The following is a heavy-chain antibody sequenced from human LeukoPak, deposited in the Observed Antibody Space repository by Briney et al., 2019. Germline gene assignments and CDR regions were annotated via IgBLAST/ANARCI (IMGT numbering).Heavy chain of an antibody. J-gene: IGHJ4*02. CDR1: GGSISSWSYF. V-gene: IGHV4-39*01. CDR3: ARVGAFYFDY. Sequence: SETLSLTCTVSGGSISSWSYFGRWICQPPGKGLEWIGSIYYSGSTYYNPSIKSRVTISVDTSKNQFSLKLSSVTAADTAVYYCARVGAFYFDYWGQGTLVTVSS. D-gene: IGHD1-26*01. CDR2: IYYSGST.